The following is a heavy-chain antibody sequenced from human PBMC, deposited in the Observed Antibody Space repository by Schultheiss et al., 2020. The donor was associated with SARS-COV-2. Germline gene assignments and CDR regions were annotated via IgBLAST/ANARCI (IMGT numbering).Heavy chain of an antibody. CDR2: IKSKTDGGTT. V-gene: IGHV3-15*01. Sequence: GGSLRLSCAASGFTFSNAWMSWVRQSPGKGLEWVGRIKSKTDGGTTDYAAPVKGRFTISRDDSKNTLYLQMNSLKTEDTAVYYCTTESDFWSGYYPYGDYLGQGTLITV. J-gene: IGHJ4*02. CDR3: TTESDFWSGYYPYGDY. CDR1: GFTFSNAW. D-gene: IGHD3-3*01.